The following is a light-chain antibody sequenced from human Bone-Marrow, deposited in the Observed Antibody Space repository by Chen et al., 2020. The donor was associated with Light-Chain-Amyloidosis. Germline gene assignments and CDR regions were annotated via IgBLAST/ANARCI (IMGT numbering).Light chain of an antibody. V-gene: IGKV3-20*01. CDR1: QRLSTTY. CDR3: QHYGSSLT. CDR2: GAS. Sequence: VVTPTPGTLSLSPGERATLSCRASQRLSTTYLPWYQQRPGQAPRLLIYGASSRATGIPDRFSGSGSGADFILTISRLEPEDFAIYYCQHYGSSLTFGPGTKVDFK. J-gene: IGKJ3*01.